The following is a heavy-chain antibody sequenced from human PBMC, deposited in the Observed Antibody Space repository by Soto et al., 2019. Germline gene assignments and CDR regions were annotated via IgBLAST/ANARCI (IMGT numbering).Heavy chain of an antibody. J-gene: IGHJ4*02. D-gene: IGHD2-2*01. V-gene: IGHV3-7*03. CDR3: ARDLPGYRSTTNCYYYFDF. CDR2: IRQDGHEK. CDR1: GFTFTSYS. Sequence: GGSLRLSCAVSGFTFTSYSMSWVRQAPGEGLEWVANIRQDGHEKYYVDSVRGRFTISRDNAQNSLYLQMDSLRAEDTAMYYCARDLPGYRSTTNCYYYFDFWGKGTLVTVSS.